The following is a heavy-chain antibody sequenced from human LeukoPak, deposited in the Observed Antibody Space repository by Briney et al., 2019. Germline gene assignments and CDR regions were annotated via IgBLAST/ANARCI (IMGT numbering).Heavy chain of an antibody. V-gene: IGHV1-69*04. J-gene: IGHJ5*02. CDR2: IIPILGIA. CDR1: GGTFNIYT. D-gene: IGHD1-26*01. Sequence: SVKVSCKASGGTFNIYTISWVRQAPGQGLEWMGRIIPILGIANYAQKFQGRVTITADKSTSTAYMELSSLRSEDTAVYYCARDPLLPIVGATEVVGFDPWGQGTLVTVSS. CDR3: ARDPLLPIVGATEVVGFDP.